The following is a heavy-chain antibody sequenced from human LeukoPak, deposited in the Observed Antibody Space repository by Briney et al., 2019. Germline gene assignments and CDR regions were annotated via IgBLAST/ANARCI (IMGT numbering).Heavy chain of an antibody. CDR2: IIPIFGTA. CDR1: GGTFSSYA. V-gene: IGHV1-69*05. J-gene: IGHJ6*03. D-gene: IGHD3-10*01. Sequence: SVKVSCKASGGTFSSYAISWVRQAPGQGLEWMGGIIPIFGTANYAQKFQGRVTITTDESTSTAYMELSSLRSEDTAVYYCASRYGSGSYIYYYHMDVWGKGTTVTVSS. CDR3: ASRYGSGSYIYYYHMDV.